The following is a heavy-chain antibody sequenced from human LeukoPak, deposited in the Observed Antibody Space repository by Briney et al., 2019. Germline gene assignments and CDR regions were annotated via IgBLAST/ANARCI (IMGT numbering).Heavy chain of an antibody. Sequence: AGGSLTLSCAASGFTFSSYGMHWVRQAPGKGLEWVAVIWYDGSNKYYADSVKDRSTISRDNSKNTLYLQMNSLRAEDTAVYYCARADDYYDSSGYYLLDYWGQGTLVTVSS. J-gene: IGHJ4*02. D-gene: IGHD3-22*01. CDR1: GFTFSSYG. CDR3: ARADDYYDSSGYYLLDY. CDR2: IWYDGSNK. V-gene: IGHV3-33*01.